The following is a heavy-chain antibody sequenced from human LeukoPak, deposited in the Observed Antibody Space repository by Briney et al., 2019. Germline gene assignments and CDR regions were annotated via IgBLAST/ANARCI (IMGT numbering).Heavy chain of an antibody. V-gene: IGHV4-59*01. CDR1: GGSITTYY. CDR2: INYSGST. D-gene: IGHD1-1*01. J-gene: IGHJ6*02. Sequence: PSETLSLTCTVSGGSITTYYWTWIRQPPGKGLEWIGYINYSGSTNYNPSLKSRVTISVGTSKNQFSLKLSSATAADTAVYYCARAQLNLLVDFGMDVWGQGTTVTVSS. CDR3: ARAQLNLLVDFGMDV.